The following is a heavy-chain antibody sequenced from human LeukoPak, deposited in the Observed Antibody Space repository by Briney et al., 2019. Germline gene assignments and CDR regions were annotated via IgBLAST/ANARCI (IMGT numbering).Heavy chain of an antibody. Sequence: GESLKISCKGSGYTFTTYWIGWVRQMPGKGLEWMGIIYPADSDTRYNPSFQGQVTISVDKSISTAYLQWSSLKASDTAMYYCASLDYSKGRPGYYFDYWGQGTLVTVPS. J-gene: IGHJ4*02. CDR3: ASLDYSKGRPGYYFDY. V-gene: IGHV5-51*01. D-gene: IGHD4-11*01. CDR2: IYPADSDT. CDR1: GYTFTTYW.